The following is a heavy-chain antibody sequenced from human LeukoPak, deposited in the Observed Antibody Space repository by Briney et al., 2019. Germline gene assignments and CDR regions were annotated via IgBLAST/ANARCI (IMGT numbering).Heavy chain of an antibody. CDR3: TTDPGSVLEADYYGSGSYYLNYYYYYYMDV. J-gene: IGHJ6*03. CDR1: GFTFSDYY. V-gene: IGHV3-15*01. CDR2: IKSKTDGGTT. Sequence: GGSLRLSCAASGFTFSDYYMSWVRQAPGKGLEWVGRIKSKTDGGTTDYAAPVKGRFTISRDDSKNTLYLQMNSLKTEDTAVYYCTTDPGSVLEADYYGSGSYYLNYYYYYYMDVWGKGTTVTISS. D-gene: IGHD3-10*01.